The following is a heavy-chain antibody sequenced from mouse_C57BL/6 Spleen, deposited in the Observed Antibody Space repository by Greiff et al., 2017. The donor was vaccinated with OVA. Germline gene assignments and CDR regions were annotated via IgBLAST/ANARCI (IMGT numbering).Heavy chain of an antibody. J-gene: IGHJ3*01. CDR3: AREDYGSPFAY. CDR1: GFTFSSYA. Sequence: EVKLMESGGGLVKPGGSLKLSCAASGFTFSSYAMSWVRQTPEKRLEWVATISDGGSYTYYPDNVKGRFTISRDNAKNNLYLQMSHLKSEDTAMYYCAREDYGSPFAYWGQGTLVTVSA. V-gene: IGHV5-4*01. CDR2: ISDGGSYT. D-gene: IGHD1-1*01.